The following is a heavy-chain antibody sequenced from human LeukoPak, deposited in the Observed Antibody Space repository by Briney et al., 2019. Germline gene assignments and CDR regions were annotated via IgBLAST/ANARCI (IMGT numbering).Heavy chain of an antibody. CDR2: FKSKGFGGTP. CDR1: GFTFGDYT. V-gene: IGHV3-49*03. Sequence: GGSLRLSCTASGFTFGDYTMSWFGQPQGKGREWVGFFKSKGFGGTPEYAASVKGRFTISRDDSKSIAYLQMNSLKSEDTAVYYCTRGAAAGITGWFDPWGQGTLVTVSS. J-gene: IGHJ5*02. CDR3: TRGAAAGITGWFDP. D-gene: IGHD6-13*01.